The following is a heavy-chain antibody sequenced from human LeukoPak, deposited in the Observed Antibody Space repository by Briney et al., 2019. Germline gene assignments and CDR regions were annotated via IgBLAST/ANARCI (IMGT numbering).Heavy chain of an antibody. V-gene: IGHV4-61*02. CDR2: IYASGST. CDR3: ARHMYRQQLVSPFDY. Sequence: SETLSLTCTVSGGSISSGSYYWSWIRQPAGKGLEWIGRIYASGSTNYNPSLKSRVTISVDTSKNQFSLKLSSVTAADTAVYYCARHMYRQQLVSPFDYWGQGTLVTVSS. J-gene: IGHJ4*02. D-gene: IGHD6-13*01. CDR1: GGSISSGSYY.